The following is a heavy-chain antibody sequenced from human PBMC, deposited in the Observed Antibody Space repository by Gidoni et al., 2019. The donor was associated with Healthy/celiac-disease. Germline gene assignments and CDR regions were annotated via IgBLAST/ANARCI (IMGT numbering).Heavy chain of an antibody. Sequence: QVQLVQSGAEVKKPGASVTVSCKASGYTFPSYYMHWVRRAPGQGLEWMGIINPSGGSTSYAQKFQGRVTMTRDTSTSTVYMELSSLRSEDTAVYYCARDTYYDFWSGSNDYWGQGTLVTVSS. V-gene: IGHV1-46*01. CDR2: INPSGGST. J-gene: IGHJ4*02. D-gene: IGHD3-3*01. CDR1: GYTFPSYY. CDR3: ARDTYYDFWSGSNDY.